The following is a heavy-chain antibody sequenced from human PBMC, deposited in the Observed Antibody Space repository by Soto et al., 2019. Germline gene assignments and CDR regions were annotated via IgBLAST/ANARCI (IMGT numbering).Heavy chain of an antibody. J-gene: IGHJ3*02. CDR1: GFTFSRHW. D-gene: IGHD3-16*01. CDR2: IHSDGSSM. CDR3: ARVGDGYDVFDI. V-gene: IGHV3-74*01. Sequence: VQVVESGGGAVQPGGSLRLSCAASGFTFSRHWMHWVRQAPGKGLVWVSRIHSDGSSMNYADSVKGRFTISRDNAKNTLYLQMNSLRAEDTAVYYCARVGDGYDVFDIWGQGTMVTVSS.